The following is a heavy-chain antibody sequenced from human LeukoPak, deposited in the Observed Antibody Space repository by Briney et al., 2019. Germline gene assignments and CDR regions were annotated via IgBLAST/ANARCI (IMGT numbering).Heavy chain of an antibody. Sequence: SQTLSLTCAVSGGSISSGGYSWSWIRQPPGKGLEWIGYIYHSGSTYYNPSLKSRVTISVDRSKNQFSLKLSSVTAADTAVYYCARGSSWSGGFDYWGQGTLVTVSS. CDR3: ARGSSWSGGFDY. V-gene: IGHV4-30-2*01. J-gene: IGHJ4*02. CDR2: IYHSGST. CDR1: GGSISSGGYS. D-gene: IGHD6-13*01.